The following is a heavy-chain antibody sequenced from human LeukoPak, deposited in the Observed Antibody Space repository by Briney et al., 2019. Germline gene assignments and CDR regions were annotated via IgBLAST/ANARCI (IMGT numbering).Heavy chain of an antibody. CDR1: GGTFSSYA. CDR2: IIPIFGTA. D-gene: IGHD1-26*01. J-gene: IGHJ1*01. V-gene: IGHV1-69*05. CDR3: ARDTKYSGSYYNYFQH. Sequence: SSVKVSCKASGGTFSSYAISWVRQAPGQGLEWMGGIIPIFGTANYAQKFQGRVTITTDESTSTAYMELSSLRSEDTAVYYCARDTKYSGSYYNYFQHWGQGTLVTVSS.